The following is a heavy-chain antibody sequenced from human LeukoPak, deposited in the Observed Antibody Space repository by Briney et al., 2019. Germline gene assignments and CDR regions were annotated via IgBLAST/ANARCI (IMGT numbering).Heavy chain of an antibody. J-gene: IGHJ6*02. CDR2: ISWSGTTT. CDR1: GFTFSSYG. D-gene: IGHD3-16*01. V-gene: IGHV3-9*01. Sequence: GGSLRLSCAASGFTFSSYGMHWVRQAPGKGLEWGSGISWSGTTTGYADSVKGRFTISRDSAKNSLYLQMDSLRVEDTALYYCAKDESTGGFAPGYFYGMGVWGQGTTVTVSS. CDR3: AKDESTGGFAPGYFYGMGV.